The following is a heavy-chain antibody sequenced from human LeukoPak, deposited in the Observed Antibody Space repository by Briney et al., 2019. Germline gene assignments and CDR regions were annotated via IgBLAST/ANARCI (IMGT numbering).Heavy chain of an antibody. Sequence: GGSLRLSCAASGFTFDDYAMHRVRQAPGKGLEWVSLINENGDIAYYGDSVRGRFTVSRDNAKNSLYLQMNSLTTEDTALYYCAKARWEPNFDYWGQGTLVTVSS. D-gene: IGHD1-26*01. J-gene: IGHJ4*02. CDR1: GFTFDDYA. V-gene: IGHV3-43*02. CDR3: AKARWEPNFDY. CDR2: INENGDIA.